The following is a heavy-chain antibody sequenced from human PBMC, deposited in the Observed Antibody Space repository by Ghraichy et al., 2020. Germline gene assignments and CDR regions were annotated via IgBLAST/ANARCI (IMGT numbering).Heavy chain of an antibody. CDR2: ITHSGST. Sequence: SETLSLTCAVYGGSFSGYYWSWIRQPPGKGLEWIGEITHSGSTNHNPSLKSRVTISVDTSKNQFSLKLSSVTAADTAVYYCSSRPLSLRNGYFDYGGQGTLVIVSP. D-gene: IGHD3-22*01. V-gene: IGHV4-34*01. J-gene: IGHJ4*02. CDR3: SSRPLSLRNGYFDY. CDR1: GGSFSGYY.